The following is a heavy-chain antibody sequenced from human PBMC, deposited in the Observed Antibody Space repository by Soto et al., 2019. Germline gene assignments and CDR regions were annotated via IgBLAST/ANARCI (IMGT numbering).Heavy chain of an antibody. CDR1: GYTFTSYG. CDR2: ISAYNGKT. V-gene: IGHV1-18*01. Sequence: QVQLVQSGAEVKKPGASVKVSCKASGYTFTSYGITWVRQAPGQGLEWMGWISAYNGKTNYAQKLQGRVTMTTDTSTSTAYMDRRSLRSDDTAVYYGARDRAVTTSYGMDVWGQGTTVTVSS. D-gene: IGHD4-17*01. CDR3: ARDRAVTTSYGMDV. J-gene: IGHJ6*02.